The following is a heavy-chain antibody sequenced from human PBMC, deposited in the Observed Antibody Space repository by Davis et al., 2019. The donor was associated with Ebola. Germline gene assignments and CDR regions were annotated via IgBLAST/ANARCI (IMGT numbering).Heavy chain of an antibody. CDR2: IYYSGST. CDR3: ARGSYDFWSGYYENYYYYMDV. CDR1: GGSISSGDYY. Sequence: LRLSCTVSGGSISSGDYYWSWIRQPPGKGLEWIGYIYYSGSTYYNPSLKSRVTISVDTSKNQFSLKLSSVTAADTAVYYCARGSYDFWSGYYENYYYYMDVWGKGTTVTVSS. J-gene: IGHJ6*03. D-gene: IGHD3-3*01. V-gene: IGHV4-30-4*01.